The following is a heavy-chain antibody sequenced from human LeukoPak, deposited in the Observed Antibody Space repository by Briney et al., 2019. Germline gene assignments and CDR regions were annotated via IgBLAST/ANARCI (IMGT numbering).Heavy chain of an antibody. CDR3: AIGGDSTTSCYRCFNY. Sequence: KGGESLKISWEGSGYIFRNYWIGCVRQMPGKGLGWMVITYPDDSDTRYSPSFQGQVTISADNSIGTAYLQWSRLKHSNTAMYYCAIGGDSTTSCYRCFNYWGQGTLVTVSS. V-gene: IGHV5-51*01. CDR2: TYPDDSDT. CDR1: GYIFRNYW. J-gene: IGHJ4*02. D-gene: IGHD2-2*01.